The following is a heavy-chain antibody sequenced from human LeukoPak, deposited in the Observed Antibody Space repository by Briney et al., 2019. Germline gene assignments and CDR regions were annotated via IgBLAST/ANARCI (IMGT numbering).Heavy chain of an antibody. CDR2: ISGSGGNT. CDR3: VPRHCSSITCYAGFDY. D-gene: IGHD2-2*01. J-gene: IGHJ4*02. Sequence: EGSLRLSCAASGFTFSNYAMSWVRQAPGKGLEWISEISGSGGNTYYTDSVKGRFTVSRDNSKNTVFLQMDSLRAEDTAIYYCVPRHCSSITCYAGFDYWGQGSLVTVSS. CDR1: GFTFSNYA. V-gene: IGHV3-23*01.